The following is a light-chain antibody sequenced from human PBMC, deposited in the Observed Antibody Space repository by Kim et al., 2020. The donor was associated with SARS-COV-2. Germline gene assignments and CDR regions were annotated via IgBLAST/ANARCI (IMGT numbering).Light chain of an antibody. V-gene: IGLV3-1*01. J-gene: IGLJ2*01. CDR3: QAWDSSTSVV. Sequence: SPGQTASITCSGDKLGDKYAFWYQQKPGQSPVLVIYQDSKRPSGIPERFSGSNSGNTATLTISGTQAMDEADYYCQAWDSSTSVVFGGGTQLTVL. CDR1: KLGDKY. CDR2: QDS.